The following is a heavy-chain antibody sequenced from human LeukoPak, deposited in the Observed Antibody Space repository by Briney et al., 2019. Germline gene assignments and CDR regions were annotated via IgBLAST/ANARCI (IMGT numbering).Heavy chain of an antibody. V-gene: IGHV6-1*01. CDR3: ARDYYGSGSYYNEVDY. J-gene: IGHJ4*02. CDR1: LDSASSDSVS. CDR2: TYYRSTWYI. Sequence: SQTLSLTCAISLDSASSDSVSWDWNRHSPSGCIEWQGRTYYRSTWYIDYAVSVKTRLTVNPVTSKNQFSLKLSSVTAAGTAVYDCARDYYGSGSYYNEVDYWGQGTLVTVSS. D-gene: IGHD3-10*01.